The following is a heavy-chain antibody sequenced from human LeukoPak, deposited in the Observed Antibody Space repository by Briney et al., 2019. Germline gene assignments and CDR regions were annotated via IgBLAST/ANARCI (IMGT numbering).Heavy chain of an antibody. V-gene: IGHV4-59*08. Sequence: SETLSLTCTVSGGSISSYYWSWIRQPPGKGLEWIGYIYYSGSTNYNPSLKSRVTISVDTSKNQFSLKLSSVTAADTAVYYCAREHYDYVWGSYRKNFDYWGQGTLVTVSS. D-gene: IGHD3-16*02. CDR3: AREHYDYVWGSYRKNFDY. CDR2: IYYSGST. CDR1: GGSISSYY. J-gene: IGHJ4*02.